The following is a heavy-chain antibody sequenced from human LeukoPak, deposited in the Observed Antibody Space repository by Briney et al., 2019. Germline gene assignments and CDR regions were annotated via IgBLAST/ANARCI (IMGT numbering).Heavy chain of an antibody. J-gene: IGHJ4*02. CDR2: IYYTGIT. V-gene: IGHV4-39*06. CDR1: GASITSSNYY. CDR3: ARGPGIAVAGLFDY. D-gene: IGHD6-19*01. Sequence: RPSETLSLTCTVSGASITSSNYYWLWLRQPPGKGLEWIGSIYYTGITYYNLSLKSRVTISVDTSKNQFPLKLSSVTAADTAVYYCARGPGIAVAGLFDYWGQGALVTVSS.